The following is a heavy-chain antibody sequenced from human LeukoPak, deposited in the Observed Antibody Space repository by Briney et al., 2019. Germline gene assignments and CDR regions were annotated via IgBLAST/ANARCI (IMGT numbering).Heavy chain of an antibody. Sequence: SETLSLTCTVSGASISSFYWSWVRQPPGRGLEWIAYIYYSGNTNHNPSLKSRVTISLDTSENQFSLKLSSLTAADTAVYYCARHSTGGRGFDSWGQGTLVTVSS. D-gene: IGHD7-27*01. J-gene: IGHJ4*02. CDR2: IYYSGNT. V-gene: IGHV4-59*08. CDR3: ARHSTGGRGFDS. CDR1: GASISSFY.